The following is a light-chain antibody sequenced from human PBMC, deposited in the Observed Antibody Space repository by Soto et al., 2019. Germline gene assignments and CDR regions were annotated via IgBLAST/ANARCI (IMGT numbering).Light chain of an antibody. J-gene: IGLJ1*01. Sequence: QSLLTQPASLSGSPGQSITISCTGTSSDVGIYNYVSWYQQHPGKAPKLMIYQVTNRPSGVSNRFSGSKSGNTASLTISGLQAEDEADYYCSSYTGSTNYVFGTGTKVTVL. CDR3: SSYTGSTNYV. V-gene: IGLV2-14*01. CDR2: QVT. CDR1: SSDVGIYNY.